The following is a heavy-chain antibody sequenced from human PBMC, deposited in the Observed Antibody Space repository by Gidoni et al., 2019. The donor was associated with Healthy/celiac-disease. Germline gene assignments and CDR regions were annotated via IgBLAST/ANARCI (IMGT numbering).Heavy chain of an antibody. CDR2: IYTSGST. V-gene: IGHV4-4*07. CDR3: ARGRTHGRLRFSFGLSPPDAFDI. CDR1: GGSISSYY. J-gene: IGHJ3*02. Sequence: QVQLQESGPGLVKPSETLSLTCTVSGGSISSYYWSWIRQPAGKGLEWIGRIYTSGSTNYNPSLKSRVTMSVDTSKNQFSLKLSSVTAADTAVYYCARGRTHGRLRFSFGLSPPDAFDIWGQGTMVTVSS. D-gene: IGHD3-3*01.